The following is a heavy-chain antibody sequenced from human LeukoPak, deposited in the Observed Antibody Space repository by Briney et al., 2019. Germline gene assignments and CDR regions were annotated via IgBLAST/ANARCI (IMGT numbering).Heavy chain of an antibody. D-gene: IGHD3-10*01. CDR2: VHYSGSI. Sequence: SETLSLTCTVSGGSISSSSYYWAWIRQPPGKGLEWIGSVHYSGSIYYNPSLKSRVTISVDTSKNQFSLKLSSVTAADTAVYYCARAIRGVQYYYYYYYMDVWGKGTTVTVSS. CDR3: ARAIRGVQYYYYYYYMDV. CDR1: GGSISSSSYY. V-gene: IGHV4-39*07. J-gene: IGHJ6*03.